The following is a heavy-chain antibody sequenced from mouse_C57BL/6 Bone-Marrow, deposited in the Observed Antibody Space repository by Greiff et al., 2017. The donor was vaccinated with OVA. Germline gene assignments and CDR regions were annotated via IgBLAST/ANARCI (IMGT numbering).Heavy chain of an antibody. CDR1: GYSITSGYY. Sequence: DVQLQESGPGLVKPSQSLSLTCSVNGYSITSGYYWNWIRQFPGNKLEWMGYISYDGSNNYNPSLKNRISITRDTSKNQFFLKLNSVTTEDTATYYCARNYGYDWYFDVWGTGTTVTVSS. D-gene: IGHD2-2*01. CDR3: ARNYGYDWYFDV. V-gene: IGHV3-6*01. J-gene: IGHJ1*03. CDR2: ISYDGSN.